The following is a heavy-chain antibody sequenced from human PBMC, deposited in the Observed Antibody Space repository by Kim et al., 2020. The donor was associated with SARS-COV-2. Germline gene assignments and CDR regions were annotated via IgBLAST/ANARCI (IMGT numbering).Heavy chain of an antibody. V-gene: IGHV4-39*01. Sequence: NPSLKSQVTISVDTSKNQFSLKLSSLTAADTAVYYCARRRGSGWSQDIDYWGQGTLVTVSS. CDR3: ARRRGSGWSQDIDY. D-gene: IGHD6-19*01. J-gene: IGHJ4*02.